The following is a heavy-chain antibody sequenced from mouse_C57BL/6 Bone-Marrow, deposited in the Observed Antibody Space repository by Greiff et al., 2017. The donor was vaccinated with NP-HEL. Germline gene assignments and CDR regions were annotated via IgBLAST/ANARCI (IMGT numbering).Heavy chain of an antibody. D-gene: IGHD1-2*01. V-gene: IGHV3-6*01. CDR1: GYSITSGYY. CDR2: ISYDGSN. Sequence: EVQLQQSGPGLVKPSQSLSLTCSVTGYSITSGYYWNWIRQLPGNKLEWMGYISYDGSNNYNPSLKNRISITRDTSKNQFFLKLNSVTTEDTATYYCARGELGDYYGNFDVWGTGTTVTVSS. J-gene: IGHJ1*03. CDR3: ARGELGDYYGNFDV.